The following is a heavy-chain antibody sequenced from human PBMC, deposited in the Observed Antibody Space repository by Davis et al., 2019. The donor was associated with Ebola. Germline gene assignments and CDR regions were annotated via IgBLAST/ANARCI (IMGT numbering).Heavy chain of an antibody. CDR2: ISYDGSNK. V-gene: IGHV3-30-3*01. Sequence: PGGSLRLSCAASGFTFSSYAMHWVRQAPGKGLEWVAVISYDGSNKYYADSVKGRFTISRDNSKNTLCLQMNSLRAEDTAVYYCARDPSTIFGVVTYFDYWGQGTLVTVSS. J-gene: IGHJ4*02. CDR3: ARDPSTIFGVVTYFDY. CDR1: GFTFSSYA. D-gene: IGHD3-3*01.